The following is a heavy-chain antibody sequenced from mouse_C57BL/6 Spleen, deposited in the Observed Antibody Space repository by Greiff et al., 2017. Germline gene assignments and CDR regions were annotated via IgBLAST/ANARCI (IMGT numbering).Heavy chain of an antibody. CDR3: ARSGAMDY. Sequence: QVQLQQPGAELVMPGASVKLSCKASGYTFTSYWMHWVKQRPGQGLEWIGEIDPSDSYTNYNQKFKGKSTLTVDKSSSTAYMQLSSLTSEGSAVYYCARSGAMDYWGQGTTVTVSS. CDR1: GYTFTSYW. V-gene: IGHV1-69*01. J-gene: IGHJ4*01. CDR2: IDPSDSYT.